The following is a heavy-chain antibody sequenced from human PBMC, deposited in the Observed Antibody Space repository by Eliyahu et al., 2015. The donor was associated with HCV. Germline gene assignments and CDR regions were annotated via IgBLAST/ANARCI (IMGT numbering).Heavy chain of an antibody. CDR1: GFXFSXYG. J-gene: IGHJ6*02. V-gene: IGHV3-30*03. D-gene: IGHD3-16*01. CDR2: ISYDGINT. Sequence: QVQLVESGGGVVQPGXSLXLXCAAPGFXFSXYGMHWVRQAPGKGLGWVAVISYDGINTYYGDSVKDRFTISRDNSKNTLYLQMNSLRGEDTAVYYCARGGGIDYYYYGIDVWGQGTTVTVSS. CDR3: ARGGGIDYYYYGIDV.